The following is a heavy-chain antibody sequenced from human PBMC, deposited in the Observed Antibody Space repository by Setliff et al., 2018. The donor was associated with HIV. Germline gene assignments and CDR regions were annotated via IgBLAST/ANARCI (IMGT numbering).Heavy chain of an antibody. J-gene: IGHJ5*02. Sequence: GASVKVSCKASGYTFTGYYMHWVRQAPGQGLEWMGGIIPIIGITNQAQKFQGRVTITADKSTNTAYMELSSLRSEDTAVYYCAKDRGRGNWLDPWGQGTLVTVSS. CDR1: GYTFTGYY. D-gene: IGHD3-16*01. CDR2: IIPIIGIT. V-gene: IGHV1-69*10. CDR3: AKDRGRGNWLDP.